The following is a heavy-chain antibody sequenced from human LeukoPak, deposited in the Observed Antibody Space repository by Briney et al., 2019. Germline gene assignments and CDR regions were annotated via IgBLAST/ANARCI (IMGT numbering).Heavy chain of an antibody. CDR2: ISAYNGNT. V-gene: IGHV1-18*01. J-gene: IGHJ5*02. Sequence: ASVKVSCKASGYTFTSYGISWVRQAPGQGLEWMGWISAYNGNTNYAQKLQGRVTMTTDTSTSTAYMELRSLRSDDTAVYYCARDSSANMKGTMPYYLGFDPWGQGTLVTVSS. CDR3: ARDSSANMKGTMPYYLGFDP. CDR1: GYTFTSYG. D-gene: IGHD1-1*01.